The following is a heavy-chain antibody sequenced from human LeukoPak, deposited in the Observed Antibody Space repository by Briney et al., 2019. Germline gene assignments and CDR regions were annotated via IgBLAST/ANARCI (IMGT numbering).Heavy chain of an antibody. J-gene: IGHJ4*02. D-gene: IGHD1-1*01. CDR1: GVSISAYY. CDR2: IYYSGIT. Sequence: SETLSLTCTVSGVSISAYYWSWIRQSPGKGLEWIGYIYYSGITSYNPSLKSRVTISVDTSSNQFSLKLSSVTAADTAVYYCVTHVIGTYDHWGQGTLVTVSS. V-gene: IGHV4-59*08. CDR3: VTHVIGTYDH.